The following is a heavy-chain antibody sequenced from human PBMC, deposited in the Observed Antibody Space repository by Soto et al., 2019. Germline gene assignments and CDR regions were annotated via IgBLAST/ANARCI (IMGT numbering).Heavy chain of an antibody. J-gene: IGHJ6*02. CDR1: GYTFTSYG. V-gene: IGHV1-18*01. Sequence: QVQLVQSGAEVKKPGASVKVSCKASGYTFTSYGISWVRQAPGQGLEWMGWISAYNGNTNYAQKLQGRVTMTTDTSARTAYRELGGVRSDDTAVYYWARSPPGGDTAMVYYYGMAVWGQGTTVTVS. CDR2: ISAYNGNT. D-gene: IGHD5-18*01. CDR3: ARSPPGGDTAMVYYYGMAV.